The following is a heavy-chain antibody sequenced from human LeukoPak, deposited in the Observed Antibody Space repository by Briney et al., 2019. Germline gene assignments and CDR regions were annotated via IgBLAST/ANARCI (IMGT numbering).Heavy chain of an antibody. D-gene: IGHD3-9*01. CDR3: ARTYYDILTGYNPYFDY. Sequence: PVGSLRLSCAASGFTFNTYTMNWVRQAPGKGLEWVSSITASSTAIYSADSVKGRFTISRDNAKNFLYLQMNSLRAEGTAVYYCARTYYDILTGYNPYFDYWGQGILVTVSS. J-gene: IGHJ4*02. V-gene: IGHV3-21*01. CDR2: ITASSTAI. CDR1: GFTFNTYT.